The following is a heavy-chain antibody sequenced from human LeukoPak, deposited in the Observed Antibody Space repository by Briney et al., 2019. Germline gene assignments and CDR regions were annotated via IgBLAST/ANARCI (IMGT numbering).Heavy chain of an antibody. CDR1: GYSFTSYW. V-gene: IGHV5-51*01. CDR3: ARGDYDILTGYYKGPFDY. J-gene: IGHJ4*02. CDR2: IYPGDSDT. D-gene: IGHD3-9*01. Sequence: GESLKISCKGSGYSFTSYWIGWVRQMPGKGLEWMGIIYPGDSDTRYSPSFQGQVTISADKSISTAYLQWSSLKASDTAMYYCARGDYDILTGYYKGPFDYWGQGTLVTVSS.